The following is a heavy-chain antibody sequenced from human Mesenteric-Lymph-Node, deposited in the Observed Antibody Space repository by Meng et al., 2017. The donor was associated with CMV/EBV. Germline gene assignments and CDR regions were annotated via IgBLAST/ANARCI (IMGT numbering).Heavy chain of an antibody. V-gene: IGHV1-69*10. CDR3: ARVSTAVGATRIHFDY. CDR1: GGTFSSYA. Sequence: SVKVSCKASGGTFSSYAISWVRQAPGQGLEWMGGIIPILGIANYAQKFQGRVTITADKSTSTAYMELSSLRSEDTAVYYCARVSTAVGATRIHFDYWGQGTLVTVSS. J-gene: IGHJ4*02. CDR2: IIPILGIA. D-gene: IGHD1-26*01.